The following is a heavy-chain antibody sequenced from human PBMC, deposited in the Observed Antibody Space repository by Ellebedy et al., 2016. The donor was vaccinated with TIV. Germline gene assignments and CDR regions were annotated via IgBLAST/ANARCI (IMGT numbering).Heavy chain of an antibody. V-gene: IGHV1-18*01. D-gene: IGHD6-19*01. Sequence: ASVKVSCXASGYTFTTYGIIWVRQAPGQGLEWMGWISAYNGRTNYAQRLQDRVTMTTDTSTSTAYMELRSLRSDDTAVYYCVRDDRADSQQWLINWGQGTLVTVSS. J-gene: IGHJ4*02. CDR3: VRDDRADSQQWLIN. CDR1: GYTFTTYG. CDR2: ISAYNGRT.